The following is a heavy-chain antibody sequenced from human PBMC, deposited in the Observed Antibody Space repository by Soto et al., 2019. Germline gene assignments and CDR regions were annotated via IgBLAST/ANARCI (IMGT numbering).Heavy chain of an antibody. J-gene: IGHJ5*02. V-gene: IGHV1-58*01. CDR2: IVVGSGNT. D-gene: IGHD3-3*01. Sequence: ASVKVSCKASGFTFTSSAVQWVRQARGQRLEWIGWIVVGSGNTNYAQKFQERVTITRDMSTSTAYMELSSLRSEDTAVYYCAADGYDFWSGYYDWSSWGQGTLVTVSS. CDR3: AADGYDFWSGYYDWSS. CDR1: GFTFTSSA.